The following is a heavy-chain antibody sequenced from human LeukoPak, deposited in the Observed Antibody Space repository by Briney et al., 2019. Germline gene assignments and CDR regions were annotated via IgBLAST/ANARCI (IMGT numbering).Heavy chain of an antibody. CDR1: GGSISSYY. V-gene: IGHV4-59*08. Sequence: PSETLSLTCTVSGGSISSYYWSWIRQPPGKGLEWIGYIYYSGSTNYNPSLKSRVTISVDTSKNQFSLKLSSVTAADTAVYYCARHLLYGLGAFDIWGQGTMVTVSS. D-gene: IGHD2-15*01. J-gene: IGHJ3*02. CDR3: ARHLLYGLGAFDI. CDR2: IYYSGST.